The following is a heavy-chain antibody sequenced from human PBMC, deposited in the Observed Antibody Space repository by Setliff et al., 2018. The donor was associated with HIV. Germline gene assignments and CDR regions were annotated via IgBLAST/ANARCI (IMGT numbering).Heavy chain of an antibody. CDR1: GGSFSSVSYY. V-gene: IGHV4-61*02. CDR2: IYFSGTT. CDR3: ARLSLSLVRGIINSGDRFFDY. Sequence: PSETLSLTCTVSGGSFSSVSYYWNWIRQPAGKGLEWIGRIYFSGTTYYNPSLKSRVTISVDTSKNQFSLKLSSVTAADTAVYYCARLSLSLVRGIINSGDRFFDYWGQGSLVTVSS. D-gene: IGHD3-10*01. J-gene: IGHJ4*02.